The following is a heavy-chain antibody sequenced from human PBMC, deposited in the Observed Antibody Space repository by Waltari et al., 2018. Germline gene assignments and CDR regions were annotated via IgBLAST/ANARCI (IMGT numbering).Heavy chain of an antibody. Sequence: QLQLQESGPGLVKPSETLSLTCTVSGGSISSSSYSWCCIPQPPGKGLEWIGSIYSSGSTYYNPSLKSRVTISVDTSKNQFSLKLSSVTAADTAVYYCASSLEMATMWFYPWGQGTLVTVSS. J-gene: IGHJ5*02. CDR1: GGSISSSSYS. CDR3: ASSLEMATMWFYP. D-gene: IGHD5-12*01. V-gene: IGHV4-39*07. CDR2: IYSSGST.